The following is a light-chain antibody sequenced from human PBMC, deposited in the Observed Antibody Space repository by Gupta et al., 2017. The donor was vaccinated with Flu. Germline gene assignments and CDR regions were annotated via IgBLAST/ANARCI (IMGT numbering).Light chain of an antibody. J-gene: IGKJ1*01. Sequence: GDTVTITCRASQGIGAWLAWYQQKPGKAPKLLMSAASSLESGVPTRFSGSGSGTDFTLTISRLQPEDFATYYCQRTDNFPWTFGQGTKVEIK. CDR2: AAS. V-gene: IGKV1-12*01. CDR3: QRTDNFPWT. CDR1: QGIGAW.